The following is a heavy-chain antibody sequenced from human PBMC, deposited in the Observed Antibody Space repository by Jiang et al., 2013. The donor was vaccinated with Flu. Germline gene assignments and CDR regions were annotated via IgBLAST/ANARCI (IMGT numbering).Heavy chain of an antibody. Sequence: GLVKPSETLSLTCTVSGDSISSYYWNWIRQPPGKGLEWIGYFYFSGSTNYNPSLKSRVTISVDTSKNQFSLKLSSVTAADTAVYYCARAYLYYFDYWGQ. CDR2: FYFSGST. CDR1: GDSISSYY. CDR3: ARAYLYYFDY. D-gene: IGHD2/OR15-2a*01. J-gene: IGHJ4*02. V-gene: IGHV4-59*08.